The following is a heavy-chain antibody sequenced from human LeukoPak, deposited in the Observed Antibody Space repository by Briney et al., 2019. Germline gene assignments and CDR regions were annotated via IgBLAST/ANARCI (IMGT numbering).Heavy chain of an antibody. CDR1: GNSISSGDNY. J-gene: IGHJ3*02. D-gene: IGHD2-15*01. CDR2: FYTSGTT. Sequence: SETLSLTCTVSGNSISSGDNYWSWIRQPAGKGLEWIGRFYTSGTTNYNPSLKIRVTISVDTSKNQFSLKLSSVTAADTAVYYCARDYFGRRYCSGGSCYLRAFDIWGQGTVVTVSS. CDR3: ARDYFGRRYCSGGSCYLRAFDI. V-gene: IGHV4-61*02.